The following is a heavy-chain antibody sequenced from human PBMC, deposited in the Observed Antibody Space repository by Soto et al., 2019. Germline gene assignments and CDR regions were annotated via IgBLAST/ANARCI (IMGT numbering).Heavy chain of an antibody. V-gene: IGHV1-69*02. CDR3: ARGVVATFWYLAL. D-gene: IGHD5-12*01. CDR2: IIPILGIA. J-gene: IGHJ2*01. Sequence: QVQLVQSGAEVKKPGSSVKVSCKASGGTFSSYTISWVRQAPGQGLEWMGRIIPILGIANYAQKFQGRVTITAAKSTSTAYMELSSLRSEDTAVYYCARGVVATFWYLALWGRGTLVTVSS. CDR1: GGTFSSYT.